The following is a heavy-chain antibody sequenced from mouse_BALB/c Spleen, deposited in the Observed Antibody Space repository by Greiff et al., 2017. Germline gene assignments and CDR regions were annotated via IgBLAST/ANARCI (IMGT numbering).Heavy chain of an antibody. CDR2: ISSGGST. CDR1: GFTFSSYA. V-gene: IGHV5-6-5*01. Sequence: VQLKESGGGLVKPGGSLKLSCAASGFTFSSYAMSWVRQTPEKILEWVASISSGGSTYYPDSVKGRFTISRDNDRNILYMQMSSLRSEDTAMYYCARGRDISYYAMEYWGQGTSVTVSS. J-gene: IGHJ4*01. CDR3: ARGRDISYYAMEY.